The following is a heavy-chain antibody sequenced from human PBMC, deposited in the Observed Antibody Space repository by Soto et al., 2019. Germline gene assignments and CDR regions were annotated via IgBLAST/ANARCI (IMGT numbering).Heavy chain of an antibody. CDR1: GYTFTGYY. CDR2: INPNSGGT. J-gene: IGHJ3*02. Sequence: ASVKVSCKASGYTFTGYYMHWVRQAPGQGLEWMGWINPNSGGTNYAQKFQGWVTMTRDTSISTAYMELSRLRSDDTAVYYFAIGTYYDILTGSRGTDAFDIWGQGTMVTVSS. CDR3: AIGTYYDILTGSRGTDAFDI. D-gene: IGHD3-9*01. V-gene: IGHV1-2*04.